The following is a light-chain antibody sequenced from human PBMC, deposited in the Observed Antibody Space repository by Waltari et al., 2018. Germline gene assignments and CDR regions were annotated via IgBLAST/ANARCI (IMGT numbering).Light chain of an antibody. CDR3: FTVDDNSLRL. CDR2: RDS. V-gene: IGLV3-27*01. Sequence: SYELTQPSSVSVSPGQTARITCSGDVLGKKFIRWFQQTPGQAPVLLIFRDSERPSGIPERFSGSSSGTTVTLTISGAQVEDEADYYCFTVDDNSLRLFGGGTKLTVL. CDR1: VLGKKF. J-gene: IGLJ2*01.